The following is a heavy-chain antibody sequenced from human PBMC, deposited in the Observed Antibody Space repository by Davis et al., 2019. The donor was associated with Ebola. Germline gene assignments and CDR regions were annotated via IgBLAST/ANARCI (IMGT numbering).Heavy chain of an antibody. V-gene: IGHV3-66*01. CDR3: ARGEVVVITTDAFDI. J-gene: IGHJ3*02. CDR2: IYSGGST. D-gene: IGHD3-22*01. Sequence: PGGSLRLSCAASGFTVSSNYMSWARQAPGEGLEWVSVIYSGGSTYYADYLKVRFTISRDNSRNTLYLQINSLRVEDTAVYYCARGEVVVITTDAFDIWGQGTMVTVSS. CDR1: GFTVSSNY.